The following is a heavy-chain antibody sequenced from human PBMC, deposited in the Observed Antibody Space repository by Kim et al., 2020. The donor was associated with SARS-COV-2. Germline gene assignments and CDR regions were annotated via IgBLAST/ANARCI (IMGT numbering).Heavy chain of an antibody. J-gene: IGHJ4*02. D-gene: IGHD3-22*01. CDR2: ISGSGGST. V-gene: IGHV3-23*01. CDR1: GFTFSSYA. Sequence: GGSLRLSCAASGFTFSSYAMSWVRQAPGKGLEWVSAISGSGGSTYYADSVKGRFTISRDNSKNTLYLQMNSLRAEDTAVYYCANFDYDSTNPLAGFDYWGQGTLVTVSS. CDR3: ANFDYDSTNPLAGFDY.